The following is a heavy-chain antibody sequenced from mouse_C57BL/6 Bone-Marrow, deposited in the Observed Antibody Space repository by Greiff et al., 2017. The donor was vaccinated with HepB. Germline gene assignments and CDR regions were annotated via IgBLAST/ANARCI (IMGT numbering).Heavy chain of an antibody. J-gene: IGHJ4*01. CDR1: GYAFTNYL. D-gene: IGHD2-4*01. Sequence: VQLQQSGAELVRPGTSVKVSCKASGYAFTNYLIEWVKQRPGQGLEWIGVINPGSGGTNYNEKFKGKATLTADKSSSTAYMQLSSLTSEDSAVYFCAREGLSTTGTYYAMDYWGQGTSVTVSS. V-gene: IGHV1-54*01. CDR3: AREGLSTTGTYYAMDY. CDR2: INPGSGGT.